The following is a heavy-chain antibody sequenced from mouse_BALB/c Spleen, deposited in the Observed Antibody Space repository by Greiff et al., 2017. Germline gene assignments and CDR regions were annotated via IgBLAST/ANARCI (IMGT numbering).Heavy chain of an antibody. CDR2: INPSTGYT. J-gene: IGHJ4*01. CDR3: ARGGDVLAMDY. V-gene: IGHV1-7*01. Sequence: QVQLKESGAELAKPGASVKMSCKASGYTFTSYWMHWVKQRPGQGLEWIGYINPSTGYTEYNQKFKDKATLTADKSSSTAYMQLSSLTSEDSAVYYCARGGDVLAMDYWGQGTSVTVSS. CDR1: GYTFTSYW.